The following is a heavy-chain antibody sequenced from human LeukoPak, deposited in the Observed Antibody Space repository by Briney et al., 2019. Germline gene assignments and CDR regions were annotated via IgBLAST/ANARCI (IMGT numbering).Heavy chain of an antibody. Sequence: QPGRSLRLSCAASGFTFDDYAMHWVRQAPGKGLEWVSGISWNSGSIGYADSVKGRFTISRDNAKNSLYLQMNSLRAEDTAVYYCAKDRRPYYGSGSYPYYFDYWGQGTLVTVSS. CDR2: ISWNSGSI. J-gene: IGHJ4*02. CDR1: GFTFDDYA. D-gene: IGHD3-10*01. V-gene: IGHV3-9*01. CDR3: AKDRRPYYGSGSYPYYFDY.